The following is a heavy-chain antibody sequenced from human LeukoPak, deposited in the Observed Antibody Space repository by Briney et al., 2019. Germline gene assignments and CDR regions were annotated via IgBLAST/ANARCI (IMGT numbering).Heavy chain of an antibody. V-gene: IGHV1-18*04. D-gene: IGHD6-19*01. CDR3: AIGGSGWLFDY. J-gene: IGHJ4*02. CDR1: GYTLTSYG. Sequence: GASVKVSCKASGYTLTSYGISGVRQAPGQGLEWMGWISAYNGNTNYAQKLQGRVTMTTDTSTSTAYMELRSLRSDDTAVDYCAIGGSGWLFDYWGQGTLVTVSS. CDR2: ISAYNGNT.